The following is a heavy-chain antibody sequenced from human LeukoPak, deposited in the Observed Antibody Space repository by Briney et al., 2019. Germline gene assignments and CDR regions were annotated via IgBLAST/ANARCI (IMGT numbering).Heavy chain of an antibody. CDR1: GFTFSTYD. Sequence: GGSLRLSCAASGFTFSTYDMNWVRQAPGNGLEWVSFISNSGTTMYYADSVKGRFTISTDNTKNSLYLLVNSLRADDTAVYYCARGAYDFDYWGQGTLVTVSS. CDR2: ISNSGTTM. J-gene: IGHJ4*02. D-gene: IGHD4-17*01. V-gene: IGHV3-48*03. CDR3: ARGAYDFDY.